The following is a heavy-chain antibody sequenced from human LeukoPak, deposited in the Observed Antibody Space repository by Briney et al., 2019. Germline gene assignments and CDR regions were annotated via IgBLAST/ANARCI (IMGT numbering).Heavy chain of an antibody. CDR3: VKADGEYGGSNCRLLDY. CDR2: VSRNSDYI. D-gene: IGHD2-21*02. Sequence: GGSLRLSCAASGFIFSSFTMNWVRQAPGKGLEWVSSVSRNSDYIYYADSVTGRFTISRDNAKNSLFLQMNSLRDEDTAVYYCVKADGEYGGSNCRLLDYWGQGALVSVSS. V-gene: IGHV3-21*01. CDR1: GFIFSSFT. J-gene: IGHJ4*02.